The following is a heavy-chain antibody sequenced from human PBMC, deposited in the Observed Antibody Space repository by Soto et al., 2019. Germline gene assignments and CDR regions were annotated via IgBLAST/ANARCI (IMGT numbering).Heavy chain of an antibody. D-gene: IGHD6-6*01. Sequence: ASVKVSCKASGGTFSSYTISWVRQAPGQGLEWMGRIIPILGIANYAQKFQGRVTITAGKSTSTAYMELSSLRSEDTAVYYCARADGRGSSSYAFDIWGQGTMVTVSS. CDR3: ARADGRGSSSYAFDI. CDR2: IIPILGIA. V-gene: IGHV1-69*02. CDR1: GGTFSSYT. J-gene: IGHJ3*02.